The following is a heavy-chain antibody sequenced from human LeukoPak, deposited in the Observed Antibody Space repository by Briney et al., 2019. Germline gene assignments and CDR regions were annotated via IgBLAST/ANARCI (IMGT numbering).Heavy chain of an antibody. D-gene: IGHD3-22*01. CDR3: ARGLYYYDSSGLGY. V-gene: IGHV3-30-3*01. Sequence: GRSMRLSCAASGITFSSYAMHWVRQAPGKGLEWVAFISYDGSNKYYAESVKGRFTISRDNSKNTLYLQMNSLRAEDTAVYYCARGLYYYDSSGLGYWGQGTLVTVSS. CDR1: GITFSSYA. CDR2: ISYDGSNK. J-gene: IGHJ4*02.